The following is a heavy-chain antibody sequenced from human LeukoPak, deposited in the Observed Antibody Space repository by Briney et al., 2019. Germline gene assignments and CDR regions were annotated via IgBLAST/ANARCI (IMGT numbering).Heavy chain of an antibody. D-gene: IGHD2-15*01. CDR2: IWYDGSKK. CDR1: GFSFGTYG. CDR3: ARVDCTGGSCRPYRYYGMDV. V-gene: IGHV3-33*01. Sequence: GGSLRLSCAASGFSFGTYGMNWVRQAPGKGLEWVGVIWYDGSKKNYADSLKGRFTISRDNSKNTLFLEMNSLRAEDTAVYYCARVDCTGGSCRPYRYYGMDVWGEGTTVTVSS. J-gene: IGHJ6*04.